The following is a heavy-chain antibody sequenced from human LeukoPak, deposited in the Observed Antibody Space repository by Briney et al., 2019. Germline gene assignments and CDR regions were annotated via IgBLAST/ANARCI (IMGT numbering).Heavy chain of an antibody. CDR3: ARPNITSYYDSRGYNAFDV. CDR2: IYPGDSDT. Sequence: GESLKISCKGSGYSFNMYWIGWVRQMPGKGLEWMGIIYPGDSDTRYSPSFQGQVTISADKSVRTAYLQWSSLKASDTAVYYCARPNITSYYDSRGYNAFDVWGQGTMVTVSS. D-gene: IGHD3-22*01. V-gene: IGHV5-51*01. CDR1: GYSFNMYW. J-gene: IGHJ3*01.